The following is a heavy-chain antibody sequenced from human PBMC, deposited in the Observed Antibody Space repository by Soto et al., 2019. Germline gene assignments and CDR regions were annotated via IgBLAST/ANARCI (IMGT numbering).Heavy chain of an antibody. Sequence: ASVKVSCKASGYTFTSYDINWVRQATGQGLEWMGWMNPNSGNTGYAQKFQGRVTMTRNTSISTAYMELSSLRSEDTAVYYCARGPLITMVRGVIIYYYYYMDVWGKGTTLTVSS. D-gene: IGHD3-10*01. CDR1: GYTFTSYD. CDR3: ARGPLITMVRGVIIYYYYYMDV. V-gene: IGHV1-8*01. J-gene: IGHJ6*03. CDR2: MNPNSGNT.